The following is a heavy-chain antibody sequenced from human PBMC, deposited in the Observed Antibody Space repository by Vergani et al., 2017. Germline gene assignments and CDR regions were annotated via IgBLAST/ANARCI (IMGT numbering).Heavy chain of an antibody. J-gene: IGHJ6*02. D-gene: IGHD5-12*01. CDR1: GFTFNHYA. CDR3: AKANPRNSGYEYLYYYHAMDV. CDR2: ISGSGGST. Sequence: VQLLESGGDLVQPGGSLRLSCAASGFTFNHYAMNWVRQAPGKGLEWVSGISGSGGSTYYAGSVKGRFTISRDSSKNTLYLQMNSLSAGDPAVYYCAKANPRNSGYEYLYYYHAMDVWCQGTTVTVSS. V-gene: IGHV3-23*01.